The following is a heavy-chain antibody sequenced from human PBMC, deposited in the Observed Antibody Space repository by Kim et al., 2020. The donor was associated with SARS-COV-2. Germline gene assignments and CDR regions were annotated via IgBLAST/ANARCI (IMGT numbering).Heavy chain of an antibody. CDR3: ARDRQRWLIYYYYGMDV. J-gene: IGHJ6*02. Sequence: GGSLRLSCAXSGFTFSSYAMHWVRQAPGKGLEWVAVISYDGSNKYYADSVKGRFTISRDNSKNTLYLQMNSLRAEDTAVYYCARDRQRWLIYYYYGMDVWGQGTTVTVSS. V-gene: IGHV3-30*04. CDR2: ISYDGSNK. CDR1: GFTFSSYA. D-gene: IGHD5-12*01.